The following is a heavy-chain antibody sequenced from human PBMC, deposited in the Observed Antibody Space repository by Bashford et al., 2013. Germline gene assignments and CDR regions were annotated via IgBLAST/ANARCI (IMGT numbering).Heavy chain of an antibody. CDR1: RWXPSAVVGYV. CDR3: ARINLGYCSSTSCYNYGMDV. Sequence: TLSLTCTVSRWXPSAVVGYVLGAGSASTQGRAVEWIGYDLLQWEHLLQPSLKSRVTISVDTSKNQFSLKLSSVTAADTAVYYCARINLGYCSSTSCYNYGMDVWGQGTTVTVSS. J-gene: IGHJ6*02. D-gene: IGHD2-2*02. V-gene: IGHV4-31*03. CDR2: DLLQWEH.